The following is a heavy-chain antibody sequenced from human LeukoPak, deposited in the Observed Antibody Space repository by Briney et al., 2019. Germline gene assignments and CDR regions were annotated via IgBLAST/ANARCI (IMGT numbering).Heavy chain of an antibody. CDR2: ISAYNGKT. J-gene: IGHJ3*02. V-gene: IGHV1-18*04. CDR1: GYTFTSYG. D-gene: IGHD2/OR15-2a*01. CDR3: ARFLQGRAFDI. Sequence: ASVKVSCKASGYTFTSYGISWVRQAPGQGLEWMGWISAYNGKTNYAQRLQGRVTMTTDTTTSPAYMELRSLSSDNAVVYYCARFLQGRAFDIWGQGTMVTVSS.